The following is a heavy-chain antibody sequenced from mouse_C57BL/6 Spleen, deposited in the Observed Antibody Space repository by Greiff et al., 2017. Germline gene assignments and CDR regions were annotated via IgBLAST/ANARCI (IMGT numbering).Heavy chain of an antibody. CDR1: GFTFSDAW. J-gene: IGHJ2*01. CDR2: IRNKANNNAT. CDR3: RVSSNY. V-gene: IGHV6-6*01. Sequence: EVKLEESGGGLVQPGGSMKLSCAASGFTFSDAWMDWVRQSPEKGLEWVAEIRNKANNNATYYAESGKGRFTISRDDAKSSVYLLMNSLRAEDTGIYYCRVSSNYWGQGTTLTVSS. D-gene: IGHD1-1*01.